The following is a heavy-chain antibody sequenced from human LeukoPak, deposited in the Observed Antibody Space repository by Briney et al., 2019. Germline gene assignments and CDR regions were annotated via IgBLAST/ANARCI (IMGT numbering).Heavy chain of an antibody. J-gene: IGHJ4*02. CDR1: GFTFSSYR. D-gene: IGHD3-10*01. CDR3: ARDSHSGYDY. Sequence: GGSLRLSCAASGFTFSSYRMNWVRQAPGKGLEWVSSISSSSSYIYYADSVKGRFTISRDNAKNSLYLQMNSLRAEDTAVYYCARDSHSGYDYWGQGTLVTVSS. CDR2: ISSSSSYI. V-gene: IGHV3-21*01.